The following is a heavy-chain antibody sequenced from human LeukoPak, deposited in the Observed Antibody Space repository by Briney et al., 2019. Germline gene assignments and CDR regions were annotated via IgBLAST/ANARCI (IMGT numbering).Heavy chain of an antibody. CDR1: GYTFISYG. CDR2: ISAYNGNT. J-gene: IGHJ4*02. Sequence: ASVKVSCKASGYTFISYGISWVRQAPGQGLEWMGWISAYNGNTNYAQKVQGRVTMTTDTSTSTGYMELRSLRSDDTAVYYCARGGRKLPSSCWYGDFGYWGQGTLVTVSS. CDR3: ARGGRKLPSSCWYGDFGY. D-gene: IGHD6-13*01. V-gene: IGHV1-18*01.